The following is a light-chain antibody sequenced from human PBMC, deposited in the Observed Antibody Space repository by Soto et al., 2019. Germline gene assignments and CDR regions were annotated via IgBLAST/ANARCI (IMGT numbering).Light chain of an antibody. CDR1: QSIGSE. CDR3: LQYESYPLT. V-gene: IGKV1-5*03. Sequence: DIQMTQSPSTLSASLGDRVTITCRASQSIGSELAWYQQKPGKAPKLLIYKASSLESGVPSTFSGSGSGTEFSLTVSSLQPDDFATYYCLQYESYPLTFGGGTKVDIK. CDR2: KAS. J-gene: IGKJ4*01.